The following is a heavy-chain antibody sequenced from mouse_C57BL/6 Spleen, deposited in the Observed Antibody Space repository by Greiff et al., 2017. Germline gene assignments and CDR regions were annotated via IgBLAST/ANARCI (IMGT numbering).Heavy chain of an antibody. V-gene: IGHV1-64*01. CDR2: IHPNSGST. J-gene: IGHJ4*01. Sequence: QVQLQQPGAELVKPGASVKLSCKASGYTFTSYWMHWVKQRPGQGLEWIGMIHPNSGSTNYNKKFKSKATLTVDKSSSTAYMQLSSLTSEDSAVYYCARTPTVVERRDAMDYWGQGTSVTVSS. D-gene: IGHD1-1*01. CDR3: ARTPTVVERRDAMDY. CDR1: GYTFTSYW.